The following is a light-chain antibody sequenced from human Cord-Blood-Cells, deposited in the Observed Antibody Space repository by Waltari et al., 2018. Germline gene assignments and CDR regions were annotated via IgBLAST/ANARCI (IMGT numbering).Light chain of an antibody. V-gene: IGLV2-14*01. CDR3: SSYTSSSTYV. CDR1: TSYVGGYNY. J-gene: IGLJ1*01. Sequence: QSALTQPAPVSRPPGQSITLSCPVTTSYVGGYNYLPWYQQHPCKAPKLMIYDVSKRPSGVSNRFSGSKSGNTASLTISGLQAEDEADYYCSSYTSSSTYVFGTGTKVTVL. CDR2: DVS.